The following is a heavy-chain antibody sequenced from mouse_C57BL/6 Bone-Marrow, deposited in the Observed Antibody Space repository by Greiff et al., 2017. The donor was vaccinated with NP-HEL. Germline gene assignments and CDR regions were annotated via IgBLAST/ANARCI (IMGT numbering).Heavy chain of an antibody. CDR2: ISNGGGST. CDR1: GFTFSDYY. Sequence: DVQLVESGGGLVQPGGSLKLSCAASGFTFSDYYMYWVRQTPEKRLEWVAYISNGGGSTYYPDTVKGRFTISRDNAKNTLYLQMSRLKSEDTAMYYCARHGTTVVATPCAMDYWGQGTSVTVSS. D-gene: IGHD1-1*01. J-gene: IGHJ4*01. CDR3: ARHGTTVVATPCAMDY. V-gene: IGHV5-12*01.